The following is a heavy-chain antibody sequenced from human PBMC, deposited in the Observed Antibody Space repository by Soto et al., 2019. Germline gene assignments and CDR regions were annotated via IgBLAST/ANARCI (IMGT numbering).Heavy chain of an antibody. CDR2: ISAHSGNT. V-gene: IGHV1-18*01. Sequence: ASVKVSCKASSYNFTSYGLSWLRQAHGQGLEWMGWISAHSGNTNYAKKIHCRLTMRTDTTTTRAYPEVSSLRSDDTAVYYCARGSYSTSRLDYWG. CDR3: ARGSYSTSRLDY. J-gene: IGHJ4*01. CDR1: SYNFTSYG. D-gene: IGHD6-6*01.